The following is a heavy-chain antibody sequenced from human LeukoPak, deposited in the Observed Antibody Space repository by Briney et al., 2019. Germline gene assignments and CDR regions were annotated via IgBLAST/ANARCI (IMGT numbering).Heavy chain of an antibody. CDR1: GSTFSSYW. CDR3: AREGDSYASP. J-gene: IGHJ5*02. D-gene: IGHD5-18*01. Sequence: GGSLKLSCAASGSTFSSYWMSWGREALGKGLEWVANIKQDGSEKYYVDSVKSRFTISRDNAKNSLYPQMNSLRAEDTAVYYCAREGDSYASPWGQGTLVTVSS. V-gene: IGHV3-7*01. CDR2: IKQDGSEK.